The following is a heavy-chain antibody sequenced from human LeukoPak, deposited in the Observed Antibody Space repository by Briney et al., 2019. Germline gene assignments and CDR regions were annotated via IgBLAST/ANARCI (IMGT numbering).Heavy chain of an antibody. Sequence: GGSLRLSCAASGFTVSSNYMSWVRQAPGKGLEWVSAIYSGGSTFYADSVKGRFTISRDNSKNTLYLQMNSLRAEDTAVYYCAKVLSLRDITGAVDAFDIWGQGTMVTVSS. CDR2: IYSGGST. D-gene: IGHD1-20*01. CDR3: AKVLSLRDITGAVDAFDI. J-gene: IGHJ3*02. CDR1: GFTVSSNY. V-gene: IGHV3-53*01.